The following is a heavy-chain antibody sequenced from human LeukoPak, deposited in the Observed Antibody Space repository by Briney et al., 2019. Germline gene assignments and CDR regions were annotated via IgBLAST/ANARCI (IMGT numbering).Heavy chain of an antibody. CDR2: INANSGGT. V-gene: IGHV1-2*02. Sequence: ASVKVSCKASGYXFTDYFMHWVRQAPGQGLEWMGWINANSGGTNYAQNFQGRVTMTRDTSISTVYMELNRLRSDDTAVYYCARFRGSSNFDYWGQGTLVTVSS. CDR1: GYXFTDYF. D-gene: IGHD2-2*01. CDR3: ARFRGSSNFDY. J-gene: IGHJ4*02.